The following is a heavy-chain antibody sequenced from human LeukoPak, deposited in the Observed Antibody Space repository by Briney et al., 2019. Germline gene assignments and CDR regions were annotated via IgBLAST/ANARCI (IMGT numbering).Heavy chain of an antibody. CDR3: ARDTVGSSGWYVDY. CDR1: GFTVSSNY. J-gene: IGHJ4*02. V-gene: IGHV3-66*01. Sequence: GGSLRLSCAASGFTVSSNYMSWVRQAPGKGLEWVSIIYSGGSTFYADSVKGRFTISRDNSKNTLYLQMNSLRAEDTAVYYCARDTVGSSGWYVDYWGQGTLVTVSS. D-gene: IGHD6-19*01. CDR2: IYSGGST.